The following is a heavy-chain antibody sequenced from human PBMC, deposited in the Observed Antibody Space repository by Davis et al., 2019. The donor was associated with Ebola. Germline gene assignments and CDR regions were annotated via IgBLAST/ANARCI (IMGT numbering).Heavy chain of an antibody. D-gene: IGHD3-22*01. CDR2: ISGSGGST. V-gene: IGHV3-23*01. CDR3: AKETYYYDSSGYYHYWYFDL. CDR1: GFTFSSYG. Sequence: GESLKISCAASGFTFSSYGMHWVRQAPGKGLEWVSAISGSGGSTYYADSVKGRFTISRDKSKNTLYLQMNSLRAEDTAVYYCAKETYYYDSSGYYHYWYFDLWGRGTLVTVSS. J-gene: IGHJ2*01.